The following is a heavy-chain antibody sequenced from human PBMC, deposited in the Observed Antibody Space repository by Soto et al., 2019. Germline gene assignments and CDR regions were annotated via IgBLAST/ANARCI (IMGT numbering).Heavy chain of an antibody. Sequence: QVQLQESGPGLVKPSQTLSLTCTVSGGSISSGDYYWSWIRQPPGKGLEWIGYIYYHGNTYYSPSLTSRVTISVDTSKNQFSLKLSSVTAADTAVYYCARERPDGTRLDPWGQGTLVTVSS. J-gene: IGHJ5*02. CDR3: ARERPDGTRLDP. D-gene: IGHD2-2*01. V-gene: IGHV4-30-4*01. CDR1: GGSISSGDYY. CDR2: IYYHGNT.